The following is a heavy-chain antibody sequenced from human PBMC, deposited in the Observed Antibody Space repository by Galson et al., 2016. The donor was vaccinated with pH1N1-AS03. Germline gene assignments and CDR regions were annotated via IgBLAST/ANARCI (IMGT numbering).Heavy chain of an antibody. CDR2: IKEDGSEK. CDR1: GFTFSNAW. V-gene: IGHV3-7*03. Sequence: SLRLSCAASGFTFSNAWIIWFRQAPSKGLEWVTEIKEDGSEKHDVDSVKGRFIISRDNAKNSLYLQMNSLRADDTAVYYCGRVGRGGSPVDYWGQGTLVTVSS. CDR3: GRVGRGGSPVDY. D-gene: IGHD2-15*01. J-gene: IGHJ4*02.